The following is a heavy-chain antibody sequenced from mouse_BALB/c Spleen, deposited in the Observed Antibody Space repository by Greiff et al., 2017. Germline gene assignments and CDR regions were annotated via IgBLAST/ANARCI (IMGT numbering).Heavy chain of an antibody. CDR2: IYPGGGYT. V-gene: IGHV1-63*02. J-gene: IGHJ2*01. Sequence: QVQLQQPGAELVRPGASVKISCKASGYTFTNYWLGWVKQRPGHGLEWIGDIYPGGGYTNYNEKFKGKATLTADTSSSTAYMQLSSLTSEDSAVYFCARSDEAIGHYFDYWGQGTTLTVSS. CDR1: GYTFTNYW. CDR3: ARSDEAIGHYFDY.